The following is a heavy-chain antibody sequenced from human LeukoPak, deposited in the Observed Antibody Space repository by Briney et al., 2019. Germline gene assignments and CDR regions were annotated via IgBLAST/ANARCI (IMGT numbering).Heavy chain of an antibody. CDR2: VIPIFGTA. CDR1: GGTFSSYA. CDR3: ARVDITLRFLDY. D-gene: IGHD3-16*01. V-gene: IGHV1-69*06. Sequence: VASVKVSCKASGGTFSSYAISWVRQAPGQGLEWMGGVIPIFGTASYAQKFQGRVTIIADKSTSTAYMEVSRLRSEDTAVYYCARVDITLRFLDYWGQGTLVTVSS. J-gene: IGHJ4*02.